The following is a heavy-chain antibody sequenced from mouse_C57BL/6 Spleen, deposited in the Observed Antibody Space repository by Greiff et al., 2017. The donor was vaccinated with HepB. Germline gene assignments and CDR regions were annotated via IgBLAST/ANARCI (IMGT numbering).Heavy chain of an antibody. V-gene: IGHV1-59*01. CDR1: GYTFTSYW. CDR2: IDPSDSYT. D-gene: IGHD3-2*02. CDR3: ARSPYRHYAMDY. J-gene: IGHJ4*01. Sequence: QVQLQQPGAELVRPGTSVKLSCKASGYTFTSYWMHWVKQRPGQGLEWIGVIDPSDSYTNYNQKFKGKATLTVDTSSSTAYMQLSSLTSEDSAVYYCARSPYRHYAMDYWGQGTSVTVSS.